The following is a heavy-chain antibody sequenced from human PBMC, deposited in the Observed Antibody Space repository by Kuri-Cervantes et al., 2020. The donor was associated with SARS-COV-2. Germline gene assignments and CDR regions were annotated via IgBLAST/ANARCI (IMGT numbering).Heavy chain of an antibody. D-gene: IGHD3-3*01. Sequence: ASVKVSCKASGYTFTGYYMHWVRQAPGQGLEWMGIINPSGGSTSYAQKFQGRVTMTRDTSTSTVYMELSSLRSEDTAVYYCALEWLFREFDYWGQGTLVTVSS. V-gene: IGHV1-46*03. J-gene: IGHJ4*02. CDR2: INPSGGST. CDR1: GYTFTGYY. CDR3: ALEWLFREFDY.